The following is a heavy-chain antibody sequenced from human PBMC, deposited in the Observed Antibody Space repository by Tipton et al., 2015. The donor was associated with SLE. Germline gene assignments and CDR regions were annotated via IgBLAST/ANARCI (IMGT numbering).Heavy chain of an antibody. Sequence: LRLSCAVYAGSISGYYWSWIRQPPGKGLEWIGEINLSGNTNYNPSLKSRVTISVDRSKNQSSLKLSSVTAADTAVYFCARGPYYDGSGSYYPGAFDYWGQGTLVTVSS. CDR3: ARGPYYDGSGSYYPGAFDY. J-gene: IGHJ4*02. CDR2: INLSGNT. CDR1: AGSISGYY. V-gene: IGHV4-34*01. D-gene: IGHD3-10*01.